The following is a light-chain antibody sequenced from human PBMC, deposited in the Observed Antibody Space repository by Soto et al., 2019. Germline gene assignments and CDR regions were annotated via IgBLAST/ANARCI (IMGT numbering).Light chain of an antibody. V-gene: IGLV1-51*01. CDR1: SSNIGNNY. CDR3: GTWDSSLSAYVV. J-gene: IGLJ2*01. CDR2: DNN. Sequence: QSVLTQPPSVSAAPGPKVTISCSGSSSNIGNNYVSWYQQLPGTAPKLLIYDNNKRPSGIPDRFSGSKSGTSATLGITGLQTGDEADYYCGTWDSSLSAYVVFGGGTQLTVL.